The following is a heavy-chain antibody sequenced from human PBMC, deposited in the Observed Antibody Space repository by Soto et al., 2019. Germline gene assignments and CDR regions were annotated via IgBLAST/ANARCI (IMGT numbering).Heavy chain of an antibody. CDR1: GFTFSSYA. V-gene: IGHV3-64D*06. D-gene: IGHD5-12*01. J-gene: IGHJ4*02. Sequence: PGGSLRLSCSASGFTFSSYAMHWVRQAPGKGLEYVSGVRGNGDPPFYADSVKGRFTISRDNSKNTLYLQMSSLSADDTAVYYCVKSRGGNNFDFVDWGQGALVTVSS. CDR2: VRGNGDPP. CDR3: VKSRGGNNFDFVD.